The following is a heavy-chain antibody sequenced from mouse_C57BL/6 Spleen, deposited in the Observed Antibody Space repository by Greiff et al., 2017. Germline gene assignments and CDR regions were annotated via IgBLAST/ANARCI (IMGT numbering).Heavy chain of an antibody. J-gene: IGHJ3*01. Sequence: EVHLVESGGDLVKPGGSLKLSCAASGFTFSSYGMSWVRQTPDKRLEWVATISSGGSYTYYSDSVKGRFTISRDNAKNTLYLQMSIMKSEDTAMYYCARHLLLLPPFAVWGQGTLVTVSA. D-gene: IGHD1-1*01. V-gene: IGHV5-6*01. CDR2: ISSGGSYT. CDR3: ARHLLLLPPFAV. CDR1: GFTFSSYG.